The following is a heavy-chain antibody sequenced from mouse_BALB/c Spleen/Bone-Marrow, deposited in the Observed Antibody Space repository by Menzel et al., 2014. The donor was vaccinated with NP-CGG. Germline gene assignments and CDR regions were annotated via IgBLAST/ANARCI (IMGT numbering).Heavy chain of an antibody. D-gene: IGHD3-2*02. J-gene: IGHJ4*01. Sequence: VKLMESGPGLVAPSQSLSITCTVSGFSLTNYGVHWVRQPPGKGLEWLGVLWAGGSTNYNSALMSRLSISKDNSKSQVFLKMISLQTDDTAMYYCARVTSSAVGAMDYWGQGTSVTVSS. CDR2: LWAGGST. CDR3: ARVTSSAVGAMDY. CDR1: GFSLTNYG. V-gene: IGHV2-9*02.